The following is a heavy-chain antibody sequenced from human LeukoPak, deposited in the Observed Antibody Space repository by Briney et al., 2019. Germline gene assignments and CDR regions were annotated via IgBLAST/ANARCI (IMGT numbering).Heavy chain of an antibody. Sequence: SVTVSCKASGSSFSDYSLTWVRQAPGQGLEWMGSIIPIFATANYAQKFQGRITITADEPTSTAHLELRSLRSEDTAMYYCARDQYPSEVVVVGRLVFWGQGTLVTVSS. D-gene: IGHD2-15*01. V-gene: IGHV1-69*13. CDR2: IIPIFATA. CDR1: GSSFSDYS. CDR3: ARDQYPSEVVVVGRLVF. J-gene: IGHJ4*02.